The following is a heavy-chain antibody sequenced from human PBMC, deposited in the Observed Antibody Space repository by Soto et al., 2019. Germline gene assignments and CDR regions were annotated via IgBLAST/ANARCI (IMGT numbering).Heavy chain of an antibody. V-gene: IGHV3-33*01. CDR1: GFTFRSHG. Sequence: QVQLVESGGGVVQPGRSLRLSCAASGFTFRSHGMHWVRQAPGKGLEWVAVIWYDGSNEFHADSVKGRFAISRDNSKNTLYLQMNSLRVEDTAVYYCARGGESRSWYYFDFWGQGTLVTVSS. CDR3: ARGGESRSWYYFDF. CDR2: IWYDGSNE. D-gene: IGHD6-13*01. J-gene: IGHJ4*02.